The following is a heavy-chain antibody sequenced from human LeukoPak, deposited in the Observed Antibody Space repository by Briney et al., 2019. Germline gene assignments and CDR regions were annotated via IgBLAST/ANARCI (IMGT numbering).Heavy chain of an antibody. CDR2: IYTSGST. CDR1: GGSISSYY. CDR3: AGYSSSWLNYYYYYMDV. D-gene: IGHD6-13*01. J-gene: IGHJ6*03. Sequence: SETLSLTCTASGGSISSYYWSWIRQPAGKGLEWIGRIYTSGSTNYNPSLKSRVTMSVDTSKNQFSLKLSSVTAADTAVYYCAGYSSSWLNYYYYYMDVWGKGTTVTVSS. V-gene: IGHV4-4*07.